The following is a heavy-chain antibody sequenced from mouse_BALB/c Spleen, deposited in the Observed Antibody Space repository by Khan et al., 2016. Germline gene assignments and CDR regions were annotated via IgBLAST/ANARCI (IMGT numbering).Heavy chain of an antibody. V-gene: IGHV5-6-5*01. Sequence: EVELVESGGGLVKPGGSLKLSCAASGFTFSSYAMSWVRQTPEKRLEWVASISSGGSSFYPDILKDRFTISRDNARNILYLQMSSLRSDDTATYYCASKDYSFDYWGQGTTLTVSA. J-gene: IGHJ2*01. CDR1: GFTFSSYA. CDR2: ISSGGSS. CDR3: ASKDYSFDY.